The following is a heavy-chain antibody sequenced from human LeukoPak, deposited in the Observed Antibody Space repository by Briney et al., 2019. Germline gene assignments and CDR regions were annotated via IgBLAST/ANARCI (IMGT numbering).Heavy chain of an antibody. D-gene: IGHD1-20*01. CDR3: TTGTYNWIPDAFDI. J-gene: IGHJ3*02. Sequence: PGGSLRLSYAASGFTFSDAWMSWVRPAPGKWLEWVGRIKSKTDGGTTDYAAPGKGRLTISRDDSNNTLYLQLNSLKTEDTAVYYCTTGTYNWIPDAFDIWGQGTMVTVSS. CDR2: IKSKTDGGTT. CDR1: GFTFSDAW. V-gene: IGHV3-15*01.